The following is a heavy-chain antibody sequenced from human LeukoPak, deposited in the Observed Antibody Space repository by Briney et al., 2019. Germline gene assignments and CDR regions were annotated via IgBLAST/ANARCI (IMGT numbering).Heavy chain of an antibody. D-gene: IGHD2-8*01. J-gene: IGHJ4*02. CDR1: GGSISSGGYY. V-gene: IGHV4-31*03. Sequence: SETLSLTCTGSGGSISSGGYYWNWIRQHPGKGLEWIGYIYNSGCTYYNPSLKSRCTISVGTSKNQLSLRLSSVTAADTAVYYCARGFCTNGVCSSDYFDYWGQGTLVTVSS. CDR2: IYNSGCT. CDR3: ARGFCTNGVCSSDYFDY.